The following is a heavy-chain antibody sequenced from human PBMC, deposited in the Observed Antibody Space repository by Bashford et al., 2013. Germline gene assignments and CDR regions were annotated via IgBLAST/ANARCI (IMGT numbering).Heavy chain of an antibody. Sequence: VRQAPGKGLEWVANIKEDGSERFYVDSVKGRFAISRDNAKNSLYLQMNSLKTEDTAVYYCSSHLYTSAWYKDYWGQGTLVTVSS. D-gene: IGHD6-13*01. V-gene: IGHV3-7*03. J-gene: IGHJ4*02. CDR3: SSHLYTSAWYKDY. CDR2: IKEDGSER.